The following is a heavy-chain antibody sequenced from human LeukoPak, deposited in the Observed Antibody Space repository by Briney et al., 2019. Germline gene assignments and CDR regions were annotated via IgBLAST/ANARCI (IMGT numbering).Heavy chain of an antibody. J-gene: IGHJ4*02. D-gene: IGHD6-13*01. V-gene: IGHV3-23*01. Sequence: PGGCLRLSCAPSGFTLTGDAMTLVRQAAGKGLRCVSAISGCGDHTYYADSLQGRFPMSRDHSQTPLYLQMNRLRAEDTAVYYCPKCSTIGVAGEKAVDFWGQGTLVTVSS. CDR1: GFTLTGDA. CDR2: ISGCGDHT. CDR3: PKCSTIGVAGEKAVDF.